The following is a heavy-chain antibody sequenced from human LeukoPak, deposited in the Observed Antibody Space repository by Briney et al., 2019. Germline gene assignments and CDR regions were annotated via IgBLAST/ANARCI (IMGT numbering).Heavy chain of an antibody. CDR1: GFTFSSYW. CDR2: IKQDGSEK. CDR3: ATDSRIVGATGASDI. Sequence: GGSLRLSCAASGFTFSSYWMSWVSQAPGKGLEWVANIKQDGSEKHYVDSVKGRFTISRDNAKNSLYLQMNSLRAEDTAVYYCATDSRIVGATGASDIWGQGTMVTVS. J-gene: IGHJ3*02. D-gene: IGHD1-26*01. V-gene: IGHV3-7*01.